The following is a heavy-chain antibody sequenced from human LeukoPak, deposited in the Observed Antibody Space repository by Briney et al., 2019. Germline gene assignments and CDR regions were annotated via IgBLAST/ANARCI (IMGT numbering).Heavy chain of an antibody. CDR2: IRWNGAST. Sequence: PGGSLRLSCAASGFIFDDYAMHWVRQAPGKGLEWVSLIRWNGASTFYADSVKGRFTISRDNSKNSLYLQIHSLRVEDTALYYCAKWETVNGYFDLWGRGTLVTVSS. CDR1: GFIFDDYA. J-gene: IGHJ2*01. D-gene: IGHD1-26*01. CDR3: AKWETVNGYFDL. V-gene: IGHV3-43D*04.